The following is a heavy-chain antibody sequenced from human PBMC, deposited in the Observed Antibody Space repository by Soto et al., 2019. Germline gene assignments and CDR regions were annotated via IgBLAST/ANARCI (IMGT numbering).Heavy chain of an antibody. CDR3: AKGSQYFYYYAMDV. D-gene: IGHD3-10*01. Sequence: PGGSLRLSCAASGFTFSSYAMSWVRRAPGKGLEWVSALTGSGDTTYYAESVKGRFSISRDNAKNTLYLQMSSLRGEDTAVYYCAKGSQYFYYYAMDVWGQGTTVTV. V-gene: IGHV3-23*01. CDR1: GFTFSSYA. CDR2: LTGSGDTT. J-gene: IGHJ6*02.